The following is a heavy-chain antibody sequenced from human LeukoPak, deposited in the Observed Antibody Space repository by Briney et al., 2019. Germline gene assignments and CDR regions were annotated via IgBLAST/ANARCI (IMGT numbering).Heavy chain of an antibody. D-gene: IGHD3-10*01. CDR3: ARPVWFGDAFDI. J-gene: IGHJ3*02. Sequence: GESLKISCTGSGYSFTNYWICWVREMAGKGLELMGIIYPGDFDTRYSPSFQGQVTISADKSISTAYLQWSSLKASETAMYYCARPVWFGDAFDIWGQETMVTVSS. V-gene: IGHV5-51*01. CDR1: GYSFTNYW. CDR2: IYPGDFDT.